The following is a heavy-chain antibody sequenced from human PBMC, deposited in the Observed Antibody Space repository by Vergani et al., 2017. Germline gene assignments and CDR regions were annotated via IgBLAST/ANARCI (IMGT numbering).Heavy chain of an antibody. CDR1: GFTFSSYS. J-gene: IGHJ4*02. V-gene: IGHV3-21*01. CDR3: AKDPRGYSYGGIDY. D-gene: IGHD5-18*01. CDR2: ISSSSSYI. Sequence: EVQLVESGGGLVKPGGSLRLSCAASGFTFSSYSMNWVRQAPGKGLEWVSSISSSSSYIYYADSVKGRFTISRDNAKNSLYLQMNSLRAEDTAVYYCAKDPRGYSYGGIDYWGQGTLVTVSS.